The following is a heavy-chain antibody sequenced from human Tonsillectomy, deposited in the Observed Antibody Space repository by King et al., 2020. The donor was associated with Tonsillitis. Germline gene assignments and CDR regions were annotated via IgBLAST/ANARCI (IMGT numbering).Heavy chain of an antibody. CDR1: GYNFANYW. V-gene: IGHV5-51*03. CDR3: ARGVVVPRGSFDY. Sequence: GQLVQSGAEVKKPGESLKISCKGSGYNFANYWIGWVRQMPGKGLEWMGIIYPGDSDTRYSPSFQGQVTIPADKSISAAYLQWSSLKASDTAIYYCARGVVVPRGSFDYWGQGTLVTVSS. J-gene: IGHJ4*02. CDR2: IYPGDSDT. D-gene: IGHD3-3*01.